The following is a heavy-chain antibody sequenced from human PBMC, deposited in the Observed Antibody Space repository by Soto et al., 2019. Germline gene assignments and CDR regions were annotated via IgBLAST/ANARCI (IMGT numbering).Heavy chain of an antibody. Sequence: SETLSLTCTVSGGSVSSGSYYWSWIRQPPGKGLEWIGYIYYSGSTNYNPSLKSRVTISVDTSKNQFSLKLSSVTAADTVVYYCARDEPNYYDSSGSNAFDIWGQGTMVTVSS. V-gene: IGHV4-61*01. CDR3: ARDEPNYYDSSGSNAFDI. CDR1: GGSVSSGSYY. CDR2: IYYSGST. J-gene: IGHJ3*02. D-gene: IGHD3-22*01.